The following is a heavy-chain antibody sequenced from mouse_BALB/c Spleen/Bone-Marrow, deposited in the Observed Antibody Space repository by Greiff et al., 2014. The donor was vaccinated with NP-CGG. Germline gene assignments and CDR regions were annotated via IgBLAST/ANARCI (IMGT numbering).Heavy chain of an antibody. Sequence: EVQVVESGGGLVQPGGSRKLSCAASGFTFSSFGIHWVRQAPEKGLEWVAYISSDSSTIYYADTVKGRFTISRDNPKNTLCLQMTSLRSEDTAMYYCARSNYVWYYAMDYWGQGTSVTVSS. V-gene: IGHV5-17*02. J-gene: IGHJ4*01. CDR3: ARSNYVWYYAMDY. CDR2: ISSDSSTI. CDR1: GFTFSSFG. D-gene: IGHD1-1*01.